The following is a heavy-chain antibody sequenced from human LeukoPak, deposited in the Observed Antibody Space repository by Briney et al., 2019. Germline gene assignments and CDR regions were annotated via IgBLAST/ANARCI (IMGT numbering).Heavy chain of an antibody. CDR2: IIPIFGTA. D-gene: IGHD2-15*01. CDR3: ARGPRVVVVAATPGGDY. Sequence: ASVKVSCKASGGTFSSYAISWVRQAPGQGLEWMGGIIPIFGTANYAQKFQGRVTMTRNTSISTAYMELSSLRSEDTAVYYCARGPRVVVVAATPGGDYWGQGTLVTVSS. CDR1: GGTFSSYA. V-gene: IGHV1-69*05. J-gene: IGHJ4*02.